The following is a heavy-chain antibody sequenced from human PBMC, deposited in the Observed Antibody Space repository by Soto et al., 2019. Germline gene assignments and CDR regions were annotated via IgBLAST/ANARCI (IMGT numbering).Heavy chain of an antibody. V-gene: IGHV4-31*03. J-gene: IGHJ5*02. Sequence: SETLSLTCTVSGGSISSGGYYWSWIRQHPGKGLEWIGYIYYSGSTYYNPSLKSRVTISVDTSKNQFSLKLSSVTAADTAVYYCAIVGVAAAMNTQTWFDPWGQGTLVTVSS. CDR2: IYYSGST. D-gene: IGHD2-2*01. CDR3: AIVGVAAAMNTQTWFDP. CDR1: GGSISSGGYY.